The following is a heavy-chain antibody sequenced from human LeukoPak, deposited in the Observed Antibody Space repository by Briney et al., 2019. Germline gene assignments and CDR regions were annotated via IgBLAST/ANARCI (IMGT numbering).Heavy chain of an antibody. V-gene: IGHV4-61*02. CDR1: GGSISSGSYY. CDR2: IYISGST. Sequence: SETLSLTCTVSGGSISSGSYYWSWIRQPAGKGLEWIGRIYISGSTNYNPSLKSRVTMSVDTSKNQFSLKLSSVTAADTAVYYCARDTYYYDSSGYYYFDYWGQGTLVTVSS. J-gene: IGHJ4*02. CDR3: ARDTYYYDSSGYYYFDY. D-gene: IGHD3-22*01.